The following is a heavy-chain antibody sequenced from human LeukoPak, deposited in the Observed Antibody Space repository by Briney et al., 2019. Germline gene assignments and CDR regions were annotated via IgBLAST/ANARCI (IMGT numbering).Heavy chain of an antibody. J-gene: IGHJ6*03. CDR1: GFTFSSYA. Sequence: PGGSLRLSCAASGFTFSSYAMSWVRQAPGKGLEWVSAISNNGDTTYYRDSLKGRFTISRDNSKNTLYLQMNSLRAEDTAVYYCAKDHGSWAYYYYMDVWGKGTTVTISS. CDR3: AKDHGSWAYYYYMDV. V-gene: IGHV3-23*01. CDR2: ISNNGDTT. D-gene: IGHD6-13*01.